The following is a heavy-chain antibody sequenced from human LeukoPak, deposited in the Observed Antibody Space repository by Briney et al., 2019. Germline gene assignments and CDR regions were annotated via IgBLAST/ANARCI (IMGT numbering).Heavy chain of an antibody. CDR2: INAGNGNT. D-gene: IGHD6-19*01. CDR1: GYTFTSYA. V-gene: IGHV1-3*01. J-gene: IGHJ6*02. Sequence: GASVKVSCKASGYTFTSYAMHWVRQAPGQRLEWIGWINAGNGNTKYSQKFQGRVTITRDTSASTAYMELSSLRSEDTAVYYCARDSSGWYPDSYGMDVWGQGTTVTVSS. CDR3: ARDSSGWYPDSYGMDV.